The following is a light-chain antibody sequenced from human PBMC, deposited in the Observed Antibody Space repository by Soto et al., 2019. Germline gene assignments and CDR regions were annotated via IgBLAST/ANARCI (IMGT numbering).Light chain of an antibody. J-gene: IGKJ1*01. CDR3: QQYGRSSWT. V-gene: IGKV1-13*02. CDR2: GAS. CDR1: QGIGNA. Sequence: AIQMTHPPSSLSASVGDRVTISCRARQGIGNALAWYQQKPGQPPKVLIYGASNLQSGVPDRFSGSGSGTDFTLTISRLEPEDFAMYYCQQYGRSSWTFGQGTKVDIK.